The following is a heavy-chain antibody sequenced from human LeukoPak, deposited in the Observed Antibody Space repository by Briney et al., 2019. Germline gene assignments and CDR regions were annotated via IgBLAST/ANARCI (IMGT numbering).Heavy chain of an antibody. CDR1: GFTFDDYA. J-gene: IGHJ4*02. Sequence: PGGSLRLSCAASGFTFDDYAMHWVRQGPGKGLEWVSGISWNSGSIGYADSVKGRFTISRDNAKNSLYLQMNSLRAEDTAVYYCARDRGYSSSWYYFDYWGQGALVTVSS. V-gene: IGHV3-9*01. CDR2: ISWNSGSI. CDR3: ARDRGYSSSWYYFDY. D-gene: IGHD6-13*01.